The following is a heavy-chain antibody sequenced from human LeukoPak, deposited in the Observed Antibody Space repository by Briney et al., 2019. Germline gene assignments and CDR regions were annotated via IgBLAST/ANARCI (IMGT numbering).Heavy chain of an antibody. J-gene: IGHJ5*02. CDR3: AKSFNDILTGYYLWRWFDP. D-gene: IGHD3-9*01. CDR1: GGSISSSSYY. CDR2: IYYSGST. Sequence: SETLSLTCTVSGGSISSSSYYWGWIRQLPGKGLEWIGSIYYSGSTYYNPSLKGRVTISVDTSKNQFSLKLSSVTAADTAVYYCAKSFNDILTGYYLWRWFDPWGRGTLVTVSS. V-gene: IGHV4-39*07.